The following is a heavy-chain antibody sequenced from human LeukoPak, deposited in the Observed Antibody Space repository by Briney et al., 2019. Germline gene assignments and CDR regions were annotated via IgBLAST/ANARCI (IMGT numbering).Heavy chain of an antibody. Sequence: ASVKVSCKASGYTFTSYGISWVRQAPGQGLEWMGWISAYNGNTNYAQKLQGRVTMTTDTSTSTAYMELRSLRSDDTAVYYCARGRGPYYDSSGYHFDYWGQGTLVTVSS. CDR3: ARGRGPYYDSSGYHFDY. D-gene: IGHD3-22*01. J-gene: IGHJ4*02. CDR1: GYTFTSYG. V-gene: IGHV1-18*01. CDR2: ISAYNGNT.